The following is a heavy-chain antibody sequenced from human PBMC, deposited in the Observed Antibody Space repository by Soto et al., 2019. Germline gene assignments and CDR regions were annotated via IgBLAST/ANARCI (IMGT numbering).Heavy chain of an antibody. CDR3: ARWGYYDSSGYDYFDY. CDR1: GGSVSSGSYY. D-gene: IGHD3-22*01. Sequence: SETLSLTCTVSGGSVSSGSYYWSWIRQPPGKGLEWIGYIYYSGSTNYNPSLKSRVTISVDTSKNQFSLKLSSVTAADTAVYYCARWGYYDSSGYDYFDYWGQGTLVTVSS. V-gene: IGHV4-61*01. CDR2: IYYSGST. J-gene: IGHJ4*02.